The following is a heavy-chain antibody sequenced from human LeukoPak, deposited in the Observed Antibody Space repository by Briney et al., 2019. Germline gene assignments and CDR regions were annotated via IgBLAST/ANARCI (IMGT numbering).Heavy chain of an antibody. CDR3: AREAFYDILTGYYPFEY. Sequence: ASVKVSCKASGYTFTNYAMHWVRQAPGQRLEWMGWISAGNGNTKYSQKFQDRVTFSRDTSASTAYMELSSLTSEDTAVYYCAREAFYDILTGYYPFEYWGQGTLVTVSS. J-gene: IGHJ4*02. CDR2: ISAGNGNT. D-gene: IGHD3-9*01. V-gene: IGHV1-3*01. CDR1: GYTFTNYA.